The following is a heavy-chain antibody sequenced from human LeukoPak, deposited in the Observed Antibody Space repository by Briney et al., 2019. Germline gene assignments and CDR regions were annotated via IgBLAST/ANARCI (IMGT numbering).Heavy chain of an antibody. V-gene: IGHV3-30*03. CDR1: GFTFSSHG. CDR2: ISFDGGNK. Sequence: GGSLRLSCAASGFTFSSHGMHWVRQAPGKGLEWVAVISFDGGNKYYADSVKGRFTISRDNSKNPLYLQLNSLRAEDTAVYYCASTRSSDFDYWGQGTLVTVSS. D-gene: IGHD6-6*01. J-gene: IGHJ4*02. CDR3: ASTRSSDFDY.